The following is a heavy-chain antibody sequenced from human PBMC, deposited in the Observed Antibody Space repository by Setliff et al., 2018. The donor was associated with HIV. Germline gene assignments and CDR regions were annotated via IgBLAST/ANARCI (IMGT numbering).Heavy chain of an antibody. V-gene: IGHV3-33*01. D-gene: IGHD2-21*01. J-gene: IGHJ3*01. CDR3: ARGQFRLRPDSLDV. CDR2: LWYDGVKK. Sequence: GGSLRLSCEASGFTYSVHGMHWVRLAPGKGLEWVAVLWYDGVKKYYADSVKGRFTISRDDSKNTLYLQMNSLRAEDTALYYCARGQFRLRPDSLDVWGQGTLVTVSS. CDR1: GFTYSVHG.